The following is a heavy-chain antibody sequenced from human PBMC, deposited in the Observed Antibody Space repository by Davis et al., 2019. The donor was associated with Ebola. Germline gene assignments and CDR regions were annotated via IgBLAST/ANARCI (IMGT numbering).Heavy chain of an antibody. D-gene: IGHD3-3*01. Sequence: SETLSLTCTASGGSISAYYWSWIWQPPGKALECIGYIYYSGSTNYNPFLKSRVTISVDTSKNQFSLKLSSVTAADTAGYYCARVIGHYDFWSGSISDYGLDVWGQGTTVTVSS. CDR2: IYYSGST. CDR1: GGSISAYY. J-gene: IGHJ6*02. V-gene: IGHV4-59*01. CDR3: ARVIGHYDFWSGSISDYGLDV.